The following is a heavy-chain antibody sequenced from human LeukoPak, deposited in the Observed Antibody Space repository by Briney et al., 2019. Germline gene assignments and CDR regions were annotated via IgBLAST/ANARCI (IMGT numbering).Heavy chain of an antibody. D-gene: IGHD1-26*01. J-gene: IGHJ3*02. CDR1: GGSFSGYY. Sequence: SETLSLTCAVCGGSFSGYYWTWIRQPPGKGLEWIGKINHSGCTNYNPSLKSRVTISVDTSKNQFSLKLSSVTAADTAVYYCARETSGSNDAFDIWGQGTMVTVSS. CDR2: INHSGCT. V-gene: IGHV4-34*01. CDR3: ARETSGSNDAFDI.